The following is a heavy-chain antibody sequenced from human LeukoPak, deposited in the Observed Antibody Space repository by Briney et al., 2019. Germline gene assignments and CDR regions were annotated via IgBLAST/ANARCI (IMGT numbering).Heavy chain of an antibody. D-gene: IGHD3-10*01. CDR2: IWYDGSNK. Sequence: GGSLRLSCAASGFTFSSYGMHWVRQAPGKGLEWVAVIWYDGSNKYYADSVKGRFTVSRDNSKNTLYLQMNSLRAEDTAVYYCAKSLLWFGELSGHDYWGQGTLATVSS. CDR1: GFTFSSYG. V-gene: IGHV3-33*06. CDR3: AKSLLWFGELSGHDY. J-gene: IGHJ4*02.